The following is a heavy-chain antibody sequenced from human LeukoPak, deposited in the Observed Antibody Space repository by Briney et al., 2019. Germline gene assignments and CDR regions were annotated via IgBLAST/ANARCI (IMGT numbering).Heavy chain of an antibody. D-gene: IGHD1-26*01. CDR3: ARDLGWELLGYFDY. J-gene: IGHJ4*02. CDR1: GGTFSSYA. Sequence: GASVKVACKASGGTFSSYAISWVRQAPGQGLEWMGRIIPILGIANYAQKFQGRVTITADKSTSTAYMELSSLRSEDTAVYSCARDLGWELLGYFDYWGQGTLVTVSS. CDR2: IIPILGIA. V-gene: IGHV1-69*04.